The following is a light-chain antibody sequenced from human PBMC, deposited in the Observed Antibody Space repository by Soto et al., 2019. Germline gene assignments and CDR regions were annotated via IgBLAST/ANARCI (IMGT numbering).Light chain of an antibody. CDR1: NIGRKG. CDR2: DGG. Sequence: SYELTQPPSVTVAPGQTARIACGGKNIGRKGVHWYQQKAGQAPVLVVDDGGDRPSGIPERFSGSKSGNTATRTISRVEDGDEADYYCQVWDTTSDHFYVFGTGTKVTVL. V-gene: IGLV3-21*02. J-gene: IGLJ1*01. CDR3: QVWDTTSDHFYV.